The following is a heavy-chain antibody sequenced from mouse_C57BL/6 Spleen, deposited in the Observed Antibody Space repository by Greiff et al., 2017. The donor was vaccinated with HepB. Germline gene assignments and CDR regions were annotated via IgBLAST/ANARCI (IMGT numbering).Heavy chain of an antibody. V-gene: IGHV2-2*01. J-gene: IGHJ1*03. CDR3: ARGIITTVVATRGYFDV. Sequence: VQLQQSGPGLVQPSQSLSITCTVSGFSLTSYGVHWVRQSPGKGLEWLGVIWSGGSTDYNAAFISRLSISKDNSKSQVFFKMNSLQADDTAIYYCARGIITTVVATRGYFDVWGTGTTVTVSS. D-gene: IGHD1-1*01. CDR1: GFSLTSYG. CDR2: IWSGGST.